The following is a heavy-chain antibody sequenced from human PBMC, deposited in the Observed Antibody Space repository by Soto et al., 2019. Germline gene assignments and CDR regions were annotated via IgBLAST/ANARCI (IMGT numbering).Heavy chain of an antibody. D-gene: IGHD3-3*01. CDR1: GFTFSDYY. Sequence: GGSLRLSCAASGFTFSDYYMSWIRQAPGKGLEWVSYIRDSGSPIYYADSVKGRFTISRDNAKNSLFLQMHSLRDEDTAVYYCAGDWRDRCMDVWGQGTTVTVSS. CDR2: IRDSGSPI. CDR3: AGDWRDRCMDV. V-gene: IGHV3-11*04. J-gene: IGHJ6*02.